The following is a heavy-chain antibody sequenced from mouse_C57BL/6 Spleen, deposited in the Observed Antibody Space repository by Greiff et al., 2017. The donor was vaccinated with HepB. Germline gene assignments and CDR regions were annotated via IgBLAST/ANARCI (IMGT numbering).Heavy chain of an antibody. CDR3: ARETSGNYRNWYFDV. J-gene: IGHJ1*03. V-gene: IGHV5-16*01. CDR2: INYDGSST. D-gene: IGHD2-1*01. Sequence: EVHLVESAGGLVQPGSSMKLSCTASGFTFSDYYMAWVRQVPEKGLEWVANINYDGSSTYYLDSLKSRFIISRDNAKNILYLQMSSLKSEDTATYYCARETSGNYRNWYFDVWGTGTTVTVSS. CDR1: GFTFSDYY.